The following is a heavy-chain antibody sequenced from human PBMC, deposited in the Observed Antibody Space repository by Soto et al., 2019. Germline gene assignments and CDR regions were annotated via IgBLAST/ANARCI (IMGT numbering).Heavy chain of an antibody. D-gene: IGHD6-13*01. V-gene: IGHV4-34*01. CDR2: INHSGST. J-gene: IGHJ4*02. CDR3: ARMWMAAAGDY. CDR1: GGSFSGYY. Sequence: PSETLSLTCAVYGGSFSGYYWSWIRQPPGKGLEWIGEINHSGSTNYNPSLKSRVTISVDTSKNQFSLKLSSVTAADTAVYYCARMWMAAAGDYWGQGTLVTVSS.